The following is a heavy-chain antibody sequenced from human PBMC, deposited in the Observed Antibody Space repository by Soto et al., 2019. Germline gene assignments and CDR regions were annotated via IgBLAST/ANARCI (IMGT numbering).Heavy chain of an antibody. CDR1: GFTFSIYA. V-gene: IGHV3-23*01. D-gene: IGHD5-12*01. CDR3: ARDCGYDNPDYGMDV. Sequence: GGSLRLSCAASGFTFSIYAMNWVRQAPGKGLEWVSVISGSGGSTYYADSVKGRFTISRDNSKNTLYLQMNSLRAEDTAVYYCARDCGYDNPDYGMDVWGQGTTVTVSS. CDR2: ISGSGGST. J-gene: IGHJ6*02.